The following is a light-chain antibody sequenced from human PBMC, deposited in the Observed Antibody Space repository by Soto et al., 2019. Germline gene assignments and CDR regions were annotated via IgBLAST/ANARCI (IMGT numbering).Light chain of an antibody. Sequence: QSALTHPASVSGSPGQSITISCTGTSSDVGTYNYVSWYQQHPGKAPKLMIYEVSNRPSGVSNRFSGSKSGNTASLTISGLHTEDEADYYCSSYRSSITYVFGTGTKLTVL. CDR1: SSDVGTYNY. CDR3: SSYRSSITYV. J-gene: IGLJ1*01. CDR2: EVS. V-gene: IGLV2-14*01.